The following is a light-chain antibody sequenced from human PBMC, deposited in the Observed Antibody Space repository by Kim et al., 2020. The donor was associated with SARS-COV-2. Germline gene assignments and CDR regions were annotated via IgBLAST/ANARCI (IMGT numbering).Light chain of an antibody. J-gene: IGLJ1*01. CDR1: SSDIGVYNY. Sequence: QSALTQPPSASGSPGQSVTISCTGTSSDIGVYNYVSWYQQHPGKAPKLMIYEVSKRPSGVPDRFSGSKSGNTASLTVSGLQAEDEADYYCSSYAGSNNDFFGTGTKVTVL. CDR2: EVS. V-gene: IGLV2-8*01. CDR3: SSYAGSNNDF.